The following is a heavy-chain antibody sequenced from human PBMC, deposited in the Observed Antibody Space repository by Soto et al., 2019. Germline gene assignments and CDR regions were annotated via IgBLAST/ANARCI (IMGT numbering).Heavy chain of an antibody. Sequence: PGGSLRLSCAASGFTFSSYGMHWVRQAPGKGLEWVAVISYDGSNKYYADSVKGRFTIPRDNSKNTLYLQMNSLRAEDTAVYYCARQYFPSKLEPEGLDPWGQGTLVTVSS. CDR3: ARQYFPSKLEPEGLDP. D-gene: IGHD1-1*01. CDR2: ISYDGSNK. CDR1: GFTFSSYG. J-gene: IGHJ5*02. V-gene: IGHV3-30*03.